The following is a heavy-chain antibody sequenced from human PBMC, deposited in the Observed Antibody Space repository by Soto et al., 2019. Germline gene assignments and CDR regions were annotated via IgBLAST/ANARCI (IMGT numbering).Heavy chain of an antibody. V-gene: IGHV3-64D*06. J-gene: IGHJ4*02. Sequence: EVQLVESGGGLVQPGGSLRLSCSGSGFIFSIYAIHWVRQAPGKGLESVSFISIDGSRTHYADSVKGRFTISRDNSKNSAYLQMRSLRPEDTAVYYCVKGEYYYDGSAYYPFDYWGQGRMVAVSS. CDR3: VKGEYYYDGSAYYPFDY. CDR2: ISIDGSRT. D-gene: IGHD3-22*01. CDR1: GFIFSIYA.